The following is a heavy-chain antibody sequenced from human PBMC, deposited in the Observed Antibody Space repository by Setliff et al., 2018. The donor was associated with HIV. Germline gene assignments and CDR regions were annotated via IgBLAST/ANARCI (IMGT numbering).Heavy chain of an antibody. CDR2: ISSSSSYI. Sequence: PGGSLRLSCAASGFTFSNYNMNWVRQAPGKGLEWVSSISSSSSYIYYANSVKGRFTISRDNAKNSLYLEMNSLRAAETAVYYCARDLRSSHGSPNYHWDVWGKGTTVTVSS. V-gene: IGHV3-21*06. J-gene: IGHJ6*03. CDR3: ARDLRSSHGSPNYHWDV. CDR1: GFTFSNYN. D-gene: IGHD2-15*01.